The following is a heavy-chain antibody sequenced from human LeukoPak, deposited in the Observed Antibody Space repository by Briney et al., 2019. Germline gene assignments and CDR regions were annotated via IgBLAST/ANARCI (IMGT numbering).Heavy chain of an antibody. J-gene: IGHJ4*02. Sequence: ASVKFSCKASGYTFTGYYMHWVRQAPGQGLEWMGWINPNSGGTNYAQKFQGRVTMTRDTSISTAYMELSRLRSDDTAVYYCARSLSYSSSSSTVGYWGQGTLVTVSS. CDR2: INPNSGGT. CDR1: GYTFTGYY. D-gene: IGHD6-6*01. V-gene: IGHV1-2*02. CDR3: ARSLSYSSSSSTVGY.